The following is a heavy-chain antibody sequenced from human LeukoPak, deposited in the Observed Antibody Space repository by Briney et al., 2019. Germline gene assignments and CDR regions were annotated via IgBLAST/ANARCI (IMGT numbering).Heavy chain of an antibody. V-gene: IGHV1-69*13. CDR3: ARDRDSSSFFDY. Sequence: SVKVSCKASGGTFSSYAISWVRQAPGQGLEWKGGIIPIFGTANYAQKFQGRVTITADESTSTAYMELSSLRSEDTAAYYCARDRDSSSFFDYWGQGTLVTVSS. D-gene: IGHD6-6*01. CDR1: GGTFSSYA. J-gene: IGHJ4*02. CDR2: IIPIFGTA.